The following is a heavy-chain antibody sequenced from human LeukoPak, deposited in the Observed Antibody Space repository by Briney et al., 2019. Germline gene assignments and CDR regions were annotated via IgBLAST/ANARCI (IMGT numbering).Heavy chain of an antibody. CDR1: GFTFSSYE. Sequence: PGGSLRLSCAASGFTFSSYEMNWVRQAPGKGLEWASYISSSGSTIYYADSVKGRFTISRDNAKNSLYLQMNSLRAEDTAVYYCARIRRRNLYYMDVWGKGTTVTISS. D-gene: IGHD1-14*01. CDR2: ISSSGSTI. CDR3: ARIRRRNLYYMDV. J-gene: IGHJ6*03. V-gene: IGHV3-48*03.